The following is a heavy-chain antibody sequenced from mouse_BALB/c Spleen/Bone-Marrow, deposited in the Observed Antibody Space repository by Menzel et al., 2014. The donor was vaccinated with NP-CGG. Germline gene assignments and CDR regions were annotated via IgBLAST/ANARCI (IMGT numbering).Heavy chain of an antibody. D-gene: IGHD1-3*01. CDR1: GFTFSNYG. CDR3: ARLTPDYAMDY. CDR2: ISSGGSYT. Sequence: EVKLVESGGDLVKPGGSLKLSCAASGFTFSNYGMSWVRPTPDKRLEWVATISSGGSYTYFPDSVKGRFTISRDNAKNTRYLQMNSLNSEDAAMYYCARLTPDYAMDYWGQGTSVTVSS. J-gene: IGHJ4*01. V-gene: IGHV5-6*02.